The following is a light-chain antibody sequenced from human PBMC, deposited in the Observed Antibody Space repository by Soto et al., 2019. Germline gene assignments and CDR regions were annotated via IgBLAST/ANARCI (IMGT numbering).Light chain of an antibody. V-gene: IGKV3-15*01. J-gene: IGKJ1*01. CDR2: GAS. CDR3: QQYNNWPPT. CDR1: QSVGAH. Sequence: EIVMTQSPATLSVSTGERATLSCRASQSVGAHLAWYQQKPGQTPRLLIYGASTRATGIPARFSGSGSGTEFILTISSLQSEDFAVYYCQQYNNWPPTFGQGTKVEIK.